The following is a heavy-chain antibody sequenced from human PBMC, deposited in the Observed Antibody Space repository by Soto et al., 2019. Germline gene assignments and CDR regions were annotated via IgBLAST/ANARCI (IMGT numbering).Heavy chain of an antibody. CDR1: GFTFSSYA. CDR2: ISGSGGST. D-gene: IGHD6-6*01. CDR3: AKGIPARSVYYYYMDV. J-gene: IGHJ6*03. Sequence: EGQLLESGGRLVQPGGSLRLSCAASGFTFSSYAMSWVRQAPGKGLEWVSAISGSGGSTYYADSVKGRFTISRDNSKNTLYLQMNSLRAEDTAVYYCAKGIPARSVYYYYMDVWGKGTTVTVSS. V-gene: IGHV3-23*01.